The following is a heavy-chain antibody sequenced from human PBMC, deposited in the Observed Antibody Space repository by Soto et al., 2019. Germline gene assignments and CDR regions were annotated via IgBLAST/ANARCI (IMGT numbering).Heavy chain of an antibody. Sequence: GGYLRLSCADSGFTVSSNYIIFFRHAPFKWLEWVSVIPSGGSTYYTDDVKGRFTISRDNSKSALYLQMNSLRAEDTAVYYCARDRIAAAGSFYYYYGMDVWGQGTTVTVSS. V-gene: IGHV3-53*01. CDR3: ARDRIAAAGSFYYYYGMDV. CDR1: GFTVSSNY. J-gene: IGHJ6*02. D-gene: IGHD6-13*01. CDR2: IPSGGST.